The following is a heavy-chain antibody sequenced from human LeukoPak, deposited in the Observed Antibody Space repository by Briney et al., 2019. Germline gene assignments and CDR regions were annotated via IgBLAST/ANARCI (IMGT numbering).Heavy chain of an antibody. V-gene: IGHV3-20*04. Sequence: GGSLRLSCAASGFAFDDYGTNWVRQAPGKGLEWVSGTNWNGGSTGYADSVKGRFTISRDNSKNTLYLQMNSLRAEDTAVYYCAKDRSLRLGELSLSFMPEHGAFDIWGQGTMVTVSS. D-gene: IGHD3-16*02. CDR3: AKDRSLRLGELSLSFMPEHGAFDI. CDR1: GFAFDDYG. CDR2: TNWNGGST. J-gene: IGHJ3*02.